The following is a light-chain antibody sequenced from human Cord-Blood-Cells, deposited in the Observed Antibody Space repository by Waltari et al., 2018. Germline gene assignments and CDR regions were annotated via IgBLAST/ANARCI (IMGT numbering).Light chain of an antibody. V-gene: IGLV5-45*02. CDR2: YKSDSDK. Sequence: QAVLTQPSSLSASPGASASLTCTLRRGLHVGTYRIYWYQQKPGSPPQYLLRYKSDSDKQQGSGVPSRFSGSKDASANAGILLISGLQSEDEADYYCMIWHSSAWVFGGGTKLTVL. J-gene: IGLJ3*02. CDR3: MIWHSSAWV. CDR1: RGLHVGTYR.